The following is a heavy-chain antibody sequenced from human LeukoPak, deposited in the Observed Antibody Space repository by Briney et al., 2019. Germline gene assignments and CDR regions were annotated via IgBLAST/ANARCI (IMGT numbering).Heavy chain of an antibody. J-gene: IGHJ6*04. D-gene: IGHD3-22*01. CDR2: ISFSGNSI. V-gene: IGHV3-48*03. Sequence: RGSLRLSCAASGFTFSNYEMNWVRQAPGKVLEWVSFISFSGNSIYYADSVKGRFTISRDNAKNTLYLQMNSLRAEDTAVYYCARDSRPYYYDSSGYALNVWGKGTTVTISS. CDR1: GFTFSNYE. CDR3: ARDSRPYYYDSSGYALNV.